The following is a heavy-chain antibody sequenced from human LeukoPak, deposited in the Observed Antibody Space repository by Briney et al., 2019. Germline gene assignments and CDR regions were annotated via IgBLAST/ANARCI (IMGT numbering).Heavy chain of an antibody. D-gene: IGHD5-24*01. Sequence: ASVKVSCKASGYTFTGYYMHWVRQAPGQGLEWMGWINPNSGGTNYAQKFQGRVTMTRDTSISTAYMELSRLRSDDTAVYYCARALEMATNLAYWGQGRLVTVSS. CDR1: GYTFTGYY. V-gene: IGHV1-2*02. CDR3: ARALEMATNLAY. CDR2: INPNSGGT. J-gene: IGHJ4*02.